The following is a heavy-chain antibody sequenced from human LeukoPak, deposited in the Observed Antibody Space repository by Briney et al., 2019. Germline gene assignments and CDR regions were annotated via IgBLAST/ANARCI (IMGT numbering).Heavy chain of an antibody. CDR1: GASISSYY. J-gene: IGHJ4*02. CDR3: AGRGFGELTN. CDR2: IHYTGTT. D-gene: IGHD3-10*01. Sequence: SETLSLTCTVSGASISSYYWSWIRQPPGKGLEWIGYIHYTGTTNYNPSLKSRVTISVDTSKNQFSLKLSSVTAADTAVYYCAGRGFGELTNWGQGTLVTVSS. V-gene: IGHV4-59*01.